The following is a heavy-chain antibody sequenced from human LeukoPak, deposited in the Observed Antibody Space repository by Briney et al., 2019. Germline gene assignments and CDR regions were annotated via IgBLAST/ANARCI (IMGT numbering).Heavy chain of an antibody. V-gene: IGHV3-21*01. Sequence: NPRGSLRLSCAASGFTFSSYSMNWVRQAPGKGLEWVSSISTSSSYIYYADSVKGRFTISRDNAKNSLYLQMSSLRAGDTAVYYCARDTITMIALYAFDIWGQGTMVTVSS. D-gene: IGHD3-22*01. CDR3: ARDTITMIALYAFDI. CDR2: ISTSSSYI. J-gene: IGHJ3*02. CDR1: GFTFSSYS.